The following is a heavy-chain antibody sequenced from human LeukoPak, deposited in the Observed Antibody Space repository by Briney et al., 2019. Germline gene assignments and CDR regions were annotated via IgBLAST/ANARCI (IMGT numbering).Heavy chain of an antibody. CDR2: IYSGGST. J-gene: IGHJ4*02. CDR1: GFTVSSNY. Sequence: PGGSLRLSCAASGFTVSSNYMSWVRQAPGKGLEWVSVIYSGGSTYYADSVKGQFTISRDNSKNTLYLQMNSLRAEDTAVYYCARWACSSNSCYNDYWGQGTLVTVSS. V-gene: IGHV3-53*01. CDR3: ARWACSSNSCYNDY. D-gene: IGHD2-2*02.